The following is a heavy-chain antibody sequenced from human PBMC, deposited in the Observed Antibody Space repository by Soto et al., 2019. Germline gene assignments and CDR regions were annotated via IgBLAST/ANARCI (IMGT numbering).Heavy chain of an antibody. J-gene: IGHJ4*02. D-gene: IGHD2-21*01. CDR1: GGSISSYY. V-gene: IGHV4-59*01. Sequence: QVQLQESGPGLVKPSETLSLTCTVSGGSISSYYWSWIRQPPGKGLEWIGYIYYSGSTNYNPSLKSRVTISVDTSKNQFSLKLSSVTAADTAVYYCARVSPLSAPEPYYDYWGQGTLVTVSS. CDR2: IYYSGST. CDR3: ARVSPLSAPEPYYDY.